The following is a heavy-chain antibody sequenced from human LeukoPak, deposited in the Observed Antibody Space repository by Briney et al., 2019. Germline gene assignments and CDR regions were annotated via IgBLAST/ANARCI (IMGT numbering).Heavy chain of an antibody. CDR2: IYPDDSDT. CDR1: QYSFTNYW. D-gene: IGHD6-13*01. V-gene: IGHV5-51*01. CDR3: ARKDSSSWYYIDY. J-gene: IGHJ4*02. Sequence: GESLQISCKGFQYSFTNYWIGWVRQMPGKGLEWMGFIYPDDSDTRYSPSFQGQVTISVDKSISTAYLQWRSLKASDTAIYFCARKDSSSWYYIDYWGQGTLVTVSS.